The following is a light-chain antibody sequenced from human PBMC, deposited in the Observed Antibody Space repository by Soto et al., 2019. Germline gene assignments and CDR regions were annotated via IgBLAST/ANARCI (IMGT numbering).Light chain of an antibody. Sequence: IALTQSPLSLSVTPGEPASISCRSSQTLQHSNGYTYLNWYLQKPGQSPQLLIYLGSNRASGVPDRFSGSGSGTDFTLKTNRLQAEDVGVFYCMQGLRPMYTFGQGTKLEIK. V-gene: IGKV2-28*01. J-gene: IGKJ2*01. CDR1: QTLQHSNGYTY. CDR2: LGS. CDR3: MQGLRPMYT.